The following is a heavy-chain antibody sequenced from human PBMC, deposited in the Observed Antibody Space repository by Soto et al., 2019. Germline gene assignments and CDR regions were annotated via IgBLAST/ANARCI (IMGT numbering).Heavy chain of an antibody. CDR3: ARDVDDSSGYPRGYFDY. J-gene: IGHJ4*02. CDR2: IYYSGST. V-gene: IGHV4-30-4*01. CDR1: GGSISSGDYY. D-gene: IGHD3-22*01. Sequence: SETLSLTCTVSGGSISSGDYYWSWIRQPPGKGLEWIGYIYYSGSTYYNPSLKSRVTISVDTSKNQFSLKLSSVTAADTVVYYCARDVDDSSGYPRGYFDYWGQGTLVTVSS.